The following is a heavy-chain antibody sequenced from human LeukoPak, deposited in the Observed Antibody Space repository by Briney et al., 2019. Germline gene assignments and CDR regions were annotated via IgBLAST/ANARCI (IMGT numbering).Heavy chain of an antibody. D-gene: IGHD4-17*01. CDR2: ISKDGSDK. Sequence: GGSLRLSCVVSGFTFSTYGMHWVRQAPGKGLEWVAVISKDGSDKYYADSVKGRLTISRDNSKNTLYLQMNSLRAEDTAVYYCEFGDYGSDYWGQGTLVTVSS. CDR1: GFTFSTYG. CDR3: EFGDYGSDY. V-gene: IGHV3-30*03. J-gene: IGHJ4*02.